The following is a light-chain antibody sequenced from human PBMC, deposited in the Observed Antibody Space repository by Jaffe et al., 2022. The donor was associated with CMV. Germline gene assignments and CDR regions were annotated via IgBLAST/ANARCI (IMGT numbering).Light chain of an antibody. J-gene: IGLJ2*01. CDR1: QVGDKY. V-gene: IGLV3-1*01. Sequence: SYELTQPPSLSVSLGQTASITCSGDQVGDKYACWYQQKPGQSPVLVIYQHNKRPSGIPERFSGSNTGNTATLTISGTQAMDEADYYCQAWDSSTAVVVFGGGTKLTVL. CDR3: QAWDSSTAVVV. CDR2: QHN.